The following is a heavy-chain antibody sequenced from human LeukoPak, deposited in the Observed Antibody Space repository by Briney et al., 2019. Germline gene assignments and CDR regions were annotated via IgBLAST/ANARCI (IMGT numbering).Heavy chain of an antibody. D-gene: IGHD1-26*01. CDR2: ISGSGGST. V-gene: IGHV3-23*01. CDR1: GFTFSSYA. J-gene: IGHJ4*02. Sequence: GGSLRLSCAASGFTFSSYAMSWVRQAPGKGLEWVAAISGSGGSTSYADSVKGRFTISRDNSKNTLYLQINSLRDEDTAVYYCAKDLRLFVSGSYFDYWGQGTLVTVSS. CDR3: AKDLRLFVSGSYFDY.